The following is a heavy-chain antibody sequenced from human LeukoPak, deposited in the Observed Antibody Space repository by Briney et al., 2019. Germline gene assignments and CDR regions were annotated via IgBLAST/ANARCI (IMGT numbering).Heavy chain of an antibody. CDR3: AGDDILTGYYLFDY. Sequence: SETLSLTCAVYGESSSNYYWSWIRQPPGKGLEWIGYIFYSGSTNYNPSLKSRVTISVDTSKNQFSLQLSSVTAADTAVYFCAGDDILTGYYLFDYWGQGTLVTVSS. D-gene: IGHD3-9*01. CDR2: IFYSGST. V-gene: IGHV4-59*01. CDR1: GESSSNYY. J-gene: IGHJ4*02.